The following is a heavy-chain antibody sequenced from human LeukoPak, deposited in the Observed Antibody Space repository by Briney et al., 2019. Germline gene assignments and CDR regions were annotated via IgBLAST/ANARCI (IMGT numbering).Heavy chain of an antibody. CDR1: GDSVSSGSNY. Sequence: PSETLSLTCTVSGDSVSSGSNYWSWIRQPAGKGLEWIGRIYNSWTTNCNPSLKSRVTLSVDTSKNQFSLKLSSVTAADTAAYYCARVPRGSTVGTLPYFYYYMDVWGKGTTVIVSS. V-gene: IGHV4-61*02. J-gene: IGHJ6*03. D-gene: IGHD1-26*01. CDR3: ARVPRGSTVGTLPYFYYYMDV. CDR2: IYNSWTT.